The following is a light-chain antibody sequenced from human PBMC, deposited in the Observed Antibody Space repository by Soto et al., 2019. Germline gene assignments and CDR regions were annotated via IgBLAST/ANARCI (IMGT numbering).Light chain of an antibody. CDR2: DVS. Sequence: QPVLKQPASGTGSPGQSITISYTGTSSDVGGYNYVSWYQQHPGKAPKLMIYDVSNRPSGVSNRFSGSKSGNTASLTISGLQAEDEADYYCSSYTSSSTLVVFGTGTKVTVL. CDR1: SSDVGGYNY. V-gene: IGLV2-14*01. J-gene: IGLJ1*01. CDR3: SSYTSSSTLVV.